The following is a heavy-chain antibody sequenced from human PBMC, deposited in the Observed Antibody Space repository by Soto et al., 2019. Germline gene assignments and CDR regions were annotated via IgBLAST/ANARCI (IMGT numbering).Heavy chain of an antibody. V-gene: IGHV1-3*01. CDR1: GYTFTSYA. CDR2: INAGNGNT. Sequence: ASVKVSCKASGYTFTSYAMHWVRQAPGQRLEWMGWINAGNGNTKYSQKFQGRVTITRDTSASTAYMELSSLRSEDTAVYYCARKMSVSAVTTLYYFDYWGQGTLVTVSS. D-gene: IGHD4-4*01. J-gene: IGHJ4*02. CDR3: ARKMSVSAVTTLYYFDY.